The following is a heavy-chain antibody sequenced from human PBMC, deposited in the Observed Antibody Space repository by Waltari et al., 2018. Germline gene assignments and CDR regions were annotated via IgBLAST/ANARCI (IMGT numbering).Heavy chain of an antibody. Sequence: QVQLQESGPGLVKPSQTLSITCTVSGGSISSGSYYWSWIRQPAGKGLEWIGRIYTSGSTNYNPSLKSRVTISVDTSKNQFSLKLSSLTAADTAVYYCAREGFRLNWFDPWGQGTLVTVSS. CDR2: IYTSGST. CDR1: GGSISSGSYY. D-gene: IGHD2-15*01. CDR3: AREGFRLNWFDP. V-gene: IGHV4-61*02. J-gene: IGHJ5*02.